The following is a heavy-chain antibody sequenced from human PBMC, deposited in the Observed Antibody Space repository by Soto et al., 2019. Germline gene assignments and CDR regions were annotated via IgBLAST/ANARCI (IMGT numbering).Heavy chain of an antibody. CDR3: ARDFPWYYDFWSGYYGSDY. Sequence: GASVKVSCKASGYTFTSYGISWVRQAPGQGLEWMGWISAYNGNTNYAQKLQGRVTMTTDTSTSTAYMELRSLRSDDTAVYYCARDFPWYYDFWSGYYGSDYWGQGTLVTVSS. D-gene: IGHD3-3*01. V-gene: IGHV1-18*01. CDR1: GYTFTSYG. J-gene: IGHJ4*02. CDR2: ISAYNGNT.